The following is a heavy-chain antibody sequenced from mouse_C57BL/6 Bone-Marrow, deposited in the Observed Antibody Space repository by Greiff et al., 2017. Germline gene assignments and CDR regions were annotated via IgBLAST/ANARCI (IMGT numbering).Heavy chain of an antibody. CDR1: GFTFRDYY. J-gene: IGHJ1*03. V-gene: IGHV5-16*01. CDR3: ARDRSYGRGWGDWYFDV. CDR2: INYDGSST. Sequence: DVMLVESEGGLVQPGSSMKLSCTASGFTFRDYYMAWVRQVPEKGLEWVANINYDGSSTYYLDSLKSRFIISRDNAKNILYLQMSSLKSEDTATYYCARDRSYGRGWGDWYFDVWGTGTTVTVAS. D-gene: IGHD1-1*01.